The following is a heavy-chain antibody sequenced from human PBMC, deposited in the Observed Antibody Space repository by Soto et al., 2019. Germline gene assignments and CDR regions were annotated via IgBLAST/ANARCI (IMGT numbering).Heavy chain of an antibody. J-gene: IGHJ6*02. D-gene: IGHD2-15*01. CDR3: ASTRAATGLGYYYYGMDV. CDR1: GFTFSSYS. Sequence: VGSLRLSCAASGFTFSSYSMNWVRQAPGKGLEWVSSISSSSSYIYYADSVKGRFTISRDNAKNSLYLQMNSLRAEDTAVYYCASTRAATGLGYYYYGMDVWGQGTTVTVSS. V-gene: IGHV3-21*01. CDR2: ISSSSSYI.